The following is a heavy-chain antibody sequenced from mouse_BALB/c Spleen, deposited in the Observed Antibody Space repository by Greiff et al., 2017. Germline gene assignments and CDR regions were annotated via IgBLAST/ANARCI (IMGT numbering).Heavy chain of an antibody. CDR2: ISYSGST. V-gene: IGHV3-2*02. D-gene: IGHD2-4*01. J-gene: IGHJ3*01. CDR1: GYSITSDYA. Sequence: VQLKESGPGLVKPSQSLSLTCTVTGYSITSDYAWNWIRQFPGNKLEWMGYISYSGSTSYNPSLKSRISITRDTSKNQFFLQLNSVTTEDTATYYCARLITTGGFAYWGQGTLVTVSA. CDR3: ARLITTGGFAY.